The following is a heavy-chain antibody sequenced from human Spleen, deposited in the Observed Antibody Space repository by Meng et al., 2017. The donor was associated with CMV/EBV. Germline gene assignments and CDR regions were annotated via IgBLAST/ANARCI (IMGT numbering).Heavy chain of an antibody. Sequence: ASVKVSCKASGYTFTSYEINWVRQATGQGLEWMGWMNPNSGNTGYAQKFQGRLTLTRDTSIRTAYMELTSLRSEDTAVYFCTTLRYCSSPSCYDDPIGMGNWFDSWGQGTLVTVSS. J-gene: IGHJ5*01. CDR3: TTLRYCSSPSCYDDPIGMGNWFDS. CDR2: MNPNSGNT. CDR1: GYTFTSYE. V-gene: IGHV1-8*03. D-gene: IGHD2-2*01.